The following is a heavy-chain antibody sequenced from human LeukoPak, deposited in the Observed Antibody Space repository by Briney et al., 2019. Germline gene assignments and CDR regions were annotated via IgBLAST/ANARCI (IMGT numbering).Heavy chain of an antibody. D-gene: IGHD5-18*01. Sequence: GESLKISCKGSGYSFTSYWIGWVRQMPGKGLEWMGIIYPGDSDTRYSPSFQGQVTISADKSISTAYLQWSSLKASDTAMYYCATPRTDTAIVPDAFDIWGQGTMVTVSS. J-gene: IGHJ3*02. CDR3: ATPRTDTAIVPDAFDI. CDR1: GYSFTSYW. V-gene: IGHV5-51*01. CDR2: IYPGDSDT.